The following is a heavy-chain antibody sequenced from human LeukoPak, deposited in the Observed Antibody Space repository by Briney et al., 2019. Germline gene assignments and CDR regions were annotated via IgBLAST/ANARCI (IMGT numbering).Heavy chain of an antibody. J-gene: IGHJ4*02. CDR3: ARQGYDYVWGSYRSNFDY. Sequence: SETLSLTCAVYGGSFSGYYWSWLRQPPGKGLEWSGEINHSGSTNYNPSLKSRVTISVDTSKNQFSLKLSSVTAADTAVYYCARQGYDYVWGSYRSNFDYWGQGTLVTVSS. CDR2: INHSGST. D-gene: IGHD3-16*02. V-gene: IGHV4-34*01. CDR1: GGSFSGYY.